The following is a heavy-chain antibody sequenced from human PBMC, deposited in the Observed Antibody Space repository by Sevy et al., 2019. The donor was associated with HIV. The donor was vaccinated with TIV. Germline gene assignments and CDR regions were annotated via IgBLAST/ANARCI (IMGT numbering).Heavy chain of an antibody. D-gene: IGHD6-19*01. CDR1: GYSISSGYY. J-gene: IGHJ6*03. CDR2: IYHSGST. CDR3: ARDLGSGWPDYYYYYMDV. Sequence: SETLSLTCAVSGYSISSGYYWGWIRQPPGKGLEWIGSIYHSGSTYYNPSLKSRVTISVDTSKNQFSLKLSSVTAADTAVHYCARDLGSGWPDYYYYYMDVWGKGTTVTVSS. V-gene: IGHV4-38-2*02.